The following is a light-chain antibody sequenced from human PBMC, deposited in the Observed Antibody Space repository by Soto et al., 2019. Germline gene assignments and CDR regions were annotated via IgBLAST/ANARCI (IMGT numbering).Light chain of an antibody. CDR1: QSVSRY. CDR2: DAS. Sequence: EIVMTQSPATLSVSPGETATLSCRASQSVSRYLAWYQHRPGQAPRLLSYDASTRATGIPARFSGSGSGTEFTLTISGLQSEDFAVYSCQQCSDWPLFPFGQGTRLEIK. J-gene: IGKJ5*01. V-gene: IGKV3-15*01. CDR3: QQCSDWPLFP.